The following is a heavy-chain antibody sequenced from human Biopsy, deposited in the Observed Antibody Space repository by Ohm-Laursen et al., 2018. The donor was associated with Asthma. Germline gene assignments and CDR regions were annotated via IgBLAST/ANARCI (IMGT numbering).Heavy chain of an antibody. Sequence: SLRLSCAASGFTFSSYGMHWVRQAPGKGLEWVAVISYAGSNKYYADSVKGRFTISRDNSKNTLYLQMNSLRAEDTAVYYCASQSSGPDFWSGYYYFDYWGQGTLVTVSS. D-gene: IGHD3-3*01. J-gene: IGHJ4*02. CDR2: ISYAGSNK. V-gene: IGHV3-30*03. CDR1: GFTFSSYG. CDR3: ASQSSGPDFWSGYYYFDY.